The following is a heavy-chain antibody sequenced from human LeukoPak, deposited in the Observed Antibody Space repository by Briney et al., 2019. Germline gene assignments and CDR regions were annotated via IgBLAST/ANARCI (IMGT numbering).Heavy chain of an antibody. CDR2: FYTSGST. J-gene: IGHJ5*02. Sequence: SETLSLTCTVSGGSFSSDSYYWSWIRQPAGKGLEWIGRFYTSGSTNYNPSLKSRVTISVDTSKNQFSLKLSSVTAADTAAYYCAREWIVVPNWFDPWGHGTLVTVSS. CDR3: AREWIVVPNWFDP. V-gene: IGHV4-61*02. CDR1: GGSFSSDSYY. D-gene: IGHD3-10*01.